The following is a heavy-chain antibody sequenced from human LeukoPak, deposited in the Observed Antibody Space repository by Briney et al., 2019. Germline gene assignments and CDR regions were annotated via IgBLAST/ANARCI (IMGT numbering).Heavy chain of an antibody. D-gene: IGHD2/OR15-2a*01. CDR3: SHTLDS. Sequence: GGSLRLSCAASGFTFEDYPMHWVRQGPGKGLEWVSLISGDGGSTYYADSVKGRFTISRDNSKNSLYLQMNSLRAEDTAVYFCSHTLDSWGQGTLVTVSS. CDR1: GFTFEDYP. CDR2: ISGDGGST. V-gene: IGHV3-43*02. J-gene: IGHJ4*02.